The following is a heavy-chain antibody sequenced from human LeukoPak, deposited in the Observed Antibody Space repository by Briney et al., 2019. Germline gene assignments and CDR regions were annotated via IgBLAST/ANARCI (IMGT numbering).Heavy chain of an antibody. D-gene: IGHD1-1*01. J-gene: IGHJ4*02. V-gene: IGHV3-48*03. CDR2: ISSSGSNI. Sequence: AGGSLRLSCAASGFTFSNYAMSWVRQAPGKGLEWVSYISSSGSNIYYADSVKGRFTISRDNAKNSLYLQMNSLRAEDTAVYYCARDVPHWNDRLGFDYWGQGTLVTVSS. CDR1: GFTFSNYA. CDR3: ARDVPHWNDRLGFDY.